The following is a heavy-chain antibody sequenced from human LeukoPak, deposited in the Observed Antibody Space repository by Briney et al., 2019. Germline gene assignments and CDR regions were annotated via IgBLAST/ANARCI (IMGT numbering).Heavy chain of an antibody. V-gene: IGHV3-30-3*01. J-gene: IGHJ5*02. Sequence: PGRSLTLSCAASGFTFSSYAMHWIRQAPGKGLEWVAVISYDGSNKYYADSVKGRFTISRDNSKNTLYLQMNSLRAEDTAVYYCARESTTGPVDGGFDLSAQGNLVTVSS. CDR3: ARESTTGPVDGGFDL. D-gene: IGHD1-1*01. CDR2: ISYDGSNK. CDR1: GFTFSSYA.